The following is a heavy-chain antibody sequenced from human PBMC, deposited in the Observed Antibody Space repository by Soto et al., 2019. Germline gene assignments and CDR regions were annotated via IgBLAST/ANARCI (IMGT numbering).Heavy chain of an antibody. CDR1: GYPVTAYY. CDR2: INPATSAA. Sequence: QLHLVQSGAVVKKPGASVTVSCSASGYPVTAYYMHWVRQAPGRGLEWMGGINPATSAAKYTQTFQGRVTMTRDTSTSTVFMELSGLTSEDTAVFYCARGGGVGVAGSAAFDMWGQGTVVTVSS. CDR3: ARGGGVGVAGSAAFDM. J-gene: IGHJ3*02. V-gene: IGHV1-2*02. D-gene: IGHD3-3*01.